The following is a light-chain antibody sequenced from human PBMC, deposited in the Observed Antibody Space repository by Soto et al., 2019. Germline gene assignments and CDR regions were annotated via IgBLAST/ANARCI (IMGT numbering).Light chain of an antibody. CDR3: QNYNSGPRT. Sequence: DIQMTQSPSSLSASVGDRVTITCRASQGISNYLAWYQQKPGKVPKLLIYAASTLQSGVPSRFSGSGSGTDITLTISSLQHDDVSTYYCQNYNSGPRTFGQGTKVEIK. V-gene: IGKV1-27*01. CDR2: AAS. CDR1: QGISNY. J-gene: IGKJ1*01.